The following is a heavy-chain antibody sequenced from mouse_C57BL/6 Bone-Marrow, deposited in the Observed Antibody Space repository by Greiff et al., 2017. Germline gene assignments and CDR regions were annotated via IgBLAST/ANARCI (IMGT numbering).Heavy chain of an antibody. J-gene: IGHJ2*01. V-gene: IGHV14-4*01. D-gene: IGHD1-1*01. CDR3: TAFTTVVAKGY. CDR2: IDPENGDT. Sequence: VQLQQSGAELVRPGASVKLSCTASGFNIKDDYMHWVKQRPEQGLEWIGWIDPENGDTEYASKFQGKATITADTSSNPAYMQLSSLTSEDTAVYYCTAFTTVVAKGYWGQGTTLTVSS. CDR1: GFNIKDDY.